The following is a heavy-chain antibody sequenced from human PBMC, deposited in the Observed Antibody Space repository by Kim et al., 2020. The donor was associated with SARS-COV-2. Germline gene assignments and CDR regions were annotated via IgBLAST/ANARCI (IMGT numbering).Heavy chain of an antibody. Sequence: SETLSLTCAVSGGSFSSYYWSWIRQPPGKGLEWIGEINHSGSTNYNPSLKSRVTISVDTSKNQFSLKLSSVTAADTAVYYCARVSLLYDYVWGSSVRFGRCYFDYWGQGTLVTVSS. CDR2: INHSGST. CDR3: ARVSLLYDYVWGSSVRFGRCYFDY. V-gene: IGHV4-34*01. D-gene: IGHD3-16*01. J-gene: IGHJ4*02. CDR1: GGSFSSYY.